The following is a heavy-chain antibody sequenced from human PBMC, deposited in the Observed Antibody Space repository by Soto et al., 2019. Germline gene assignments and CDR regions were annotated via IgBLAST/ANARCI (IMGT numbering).Heavy chain of an antibody. V-gene: IGHV5-10-1*01. Sequence: PGESLKISCKGSGYSFTSYWISWVRQMPGKGLEWMGRIDPSDSYTNYSPSFQGHVTISADKSISTAYLQWSSLKASDTAMYYCARPPHKYYYDSSTRDYWGQGTLVTVSS. D-gene: IGHD3-22*01. CDR3: ARPPHKYYYDSSTRDY. CDR1: GYSFTSYW. CDR2: IDPSDSYT. J-gene: IGHJ4*02.